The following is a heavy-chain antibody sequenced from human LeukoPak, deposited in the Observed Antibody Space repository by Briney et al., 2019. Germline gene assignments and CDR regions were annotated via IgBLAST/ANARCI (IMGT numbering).Heavy chain of an antibody. D-gene: IGHD4-17*01. CDR3: ARDPNGDYVGAFEM. V-gene: IGHV3-23*01. CDR1: GFTFSNYA. CDR2: NRSECGGT. J-gene: IGHJ3*02. Sequence: GGSLRLSCAASGFTFSNYAMIWVRQAPGRGLEWVSANRSECGGTLYADSVKGRFTISRDNSKNTLFLQMNNMRAEDTGVYYCARDPNGDYVGAFEMWGPRTKVTVS.